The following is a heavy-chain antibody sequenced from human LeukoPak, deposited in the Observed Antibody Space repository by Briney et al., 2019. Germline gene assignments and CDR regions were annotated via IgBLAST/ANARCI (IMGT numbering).Heavy chain of an antibody. D-gene: IGHD2-15*01. Sequence: ASAKVSCKASGYTFTSYGISWVRQAPGQGLEWMGWISAYNGNTNYAQKLQGRVTMTTDTSTSTAYMELRSLRSDDTAVYYCARDAAVPRYCSGGSCYSVDFDYWGQGTLVTVSS. V-gene: IGHV1-18*04. CDR2: ISAYNGNT. CDR1: GYTFTSYG. J-gene: IGHJ4*02. CDR3: ARDAAVPRYCSGGSCYSVDFDY.